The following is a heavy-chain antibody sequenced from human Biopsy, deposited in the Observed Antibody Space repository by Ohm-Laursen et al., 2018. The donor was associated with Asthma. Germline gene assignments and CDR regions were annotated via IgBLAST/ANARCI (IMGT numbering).Heavy chain of an antibody. Sequence: ATVKISCKLSGYSLTDLSMHWVRQAPGQGLEWMGGHDHEEGGTVNARRFQGRVTMTEDTSTDTAYMELSSLSSDDTAVYYCASDFPKDYVRYNFQFWGQGTLVTVSS. D-gene: IGHD4-17*01. V-gene: IGHV1-24*01. CDR1: GYSLTDLS. J-gene: IGHJ4*02. CDR3: ASDFPKDYVRYNFQF. CDR2: HDHEEGGT.